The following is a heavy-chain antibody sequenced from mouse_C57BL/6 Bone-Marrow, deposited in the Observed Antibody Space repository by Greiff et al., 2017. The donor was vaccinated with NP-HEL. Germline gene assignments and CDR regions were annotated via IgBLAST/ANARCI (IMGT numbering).Heavy chain of an antibody. V-gene: IGHV5-17*01. CDR2: ISSGSSTI. Sequence: EVQGVESGGGLVKPGGSLKLSCAASGFTFSDYGMHWVRQAPEKGLEWVAYISSGSSTIYYADTVKGRFTISRDNAKNTLFLQMTSLRSEATAMYNCARPVYSNYLYYAMDYWGQGTSVTVSS. D-gene: IGHD2-5*01. CDR3: ARPVYSNYLYYAMDY. J-gene: IGHJ4*01. CDR1: GFTFSDYG.